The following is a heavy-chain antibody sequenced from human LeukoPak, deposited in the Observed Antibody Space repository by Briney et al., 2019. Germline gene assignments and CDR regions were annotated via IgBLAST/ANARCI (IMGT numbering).Heavy chain of an antibody. D-gene: IGHD2-2*01. CDR2: IYTSGST. V-gene: IGHV4-61*02. CDR1: GGSISSGSYY. Sequence: SQTLSLTCTVSGGSISSGSYYWSWIRQPAGKGLEWIGRIYTSGSTNYNPSLKSRVTISVDTSKNQFSLKLSSATAADTAVYYCTRAKGPSCSSTSCYVAAMVTFDIWGQGTMVTVSS. CDR3: TRAKGPSCSSTSCYVAAMVTFDI. J-gene: IGHJ3*02.